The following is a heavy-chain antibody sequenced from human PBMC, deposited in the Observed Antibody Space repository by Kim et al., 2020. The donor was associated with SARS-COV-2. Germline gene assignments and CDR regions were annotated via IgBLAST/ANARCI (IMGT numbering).Heavy chain of an antibody. CDR1: GGSFSGYY. D-gene: IGHD6-19*01. CDR2: INHSGST. V-gene: IGHV4-34*01. Sequence: SETLSLTCAVYGGSFSGYYWSWIRQPPGKGLEWIGEINHSGSTNYNPSLKSRVTISVDTSKNQFSLKRSSVTAADTAVYYCARGTRQWLVRGPYYYYMDVWGKGTTVTVPS. CDR3: ARGTRQWLVRGPYYYYMDV. J-gene: IGHJ6*03.